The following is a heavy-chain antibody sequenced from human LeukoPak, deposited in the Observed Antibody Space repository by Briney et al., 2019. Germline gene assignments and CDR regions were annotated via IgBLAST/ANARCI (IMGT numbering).Heavy chain of an antibody. CDR3: AKVRSGNNYYFDY. V-gene: IGHV3-23*01. CDR2: MSASGSHT. CDR1: GFTFSDFA. J-gene: IGHJ4*02. D-gene: IGHD1/OR15-1a*01. Sequence: GGSLRLSCAASGFTFSDFAMSWVRQAPGKGLDWVSGMSASGSHTHSADFVKGRFTISRDNFKNTLYLQMNGLRVEDTAVYYCAKVRSGNNYYFDYWGQGTLVTVSS.